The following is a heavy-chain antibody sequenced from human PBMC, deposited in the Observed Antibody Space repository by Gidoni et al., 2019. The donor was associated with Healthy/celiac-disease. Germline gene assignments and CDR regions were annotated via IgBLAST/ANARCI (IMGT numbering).Heavy chain of an antibody. J-gene: IGHJ6*02. D-gene: IGHD3-10*01. V-gene: IGHV1-2*04. CDR1: GYTFTGYY. CDR2: INPNSGGT. Sequence: QVQLVQSGAEVKKPGASVKVSCNASGYTFTGYYRHWVRQAPGQGLEWMGWINPNSGGTNYAQKFQGWVTMTRDTSISTAYMELSRLRSDDTAVYYCARERFGDPYYYYGMDVWGQGTTVTVSS. CDR3: ARERFGDPYYYYGMDV.